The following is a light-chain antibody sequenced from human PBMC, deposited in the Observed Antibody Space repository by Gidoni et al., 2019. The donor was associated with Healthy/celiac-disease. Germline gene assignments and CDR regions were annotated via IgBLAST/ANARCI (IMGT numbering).Light chain of an antibody. CDR1: SSDVGSYNL. J-gene: IGLJ1*01. CDR3: CSYAGSSSYV. V-gene: IGLV2-23*01. CDR2: EGS. Sequence: QSALTQPASVSGSPGPPITISCTRTSSDVGSYNLVSWYQQHPGKAPKLMIYEGSKRHSGVSNRFSGSKSGNTASLTISGLQAEDEADYYCCSYAGSSSYVFGTGTKVTVL.